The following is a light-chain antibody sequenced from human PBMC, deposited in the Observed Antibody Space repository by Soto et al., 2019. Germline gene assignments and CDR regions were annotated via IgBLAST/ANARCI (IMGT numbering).Light chain of an antibody. V-gene: IGLV2-14*01. J-gene: IGLJ1*01. CDR2: DVS. CDR3: SSYTSTSTPVV. Sequence: QSALTQPASVSGSPGQSITISCTGTSSDVGGYNYVSWFQQLPGKAPKLMIYDVSNRPSGVSNRFSGSKSGNTASLTISGLQAEDEADYYCSSYTSTSTPVVFGTGTKLTVL. CDR1: SSDVGGYNY.